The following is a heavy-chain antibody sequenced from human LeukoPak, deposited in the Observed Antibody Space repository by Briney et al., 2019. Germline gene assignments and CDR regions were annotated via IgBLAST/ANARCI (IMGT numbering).Heavy chain of an antibody. V-gene: IGHV3-9*03. Sequence: GGSLRLSCAASGFTFDDYAMRWVRQAPGKGLERVSGISWNSGSIGYADSVKGRFTISRDNAKNSLYLQMNSLRAEDMALYYCAKARTSSSWYPVFDYWGQGTLVTVSS. D-gene: IGHD6-13*01. J-gene: IGHJ4*02. CDR2: ISWNSGSI. CDR3: AKARTSSSWYPVFDY. CDR1: GFTFDDYA.